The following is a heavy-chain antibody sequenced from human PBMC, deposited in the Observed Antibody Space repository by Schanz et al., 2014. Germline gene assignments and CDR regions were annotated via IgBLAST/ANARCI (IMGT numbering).Heavy chain of an antibody. CDR1: GYTFTSYY. Sequence: QVQLVQSGSEVKKPGASVKVSCKSSGYTFTSYYMHWMRQAPGQGLEWMGWINPNTGGTKYAQKFQGRVTMTRDTSISTAYMELSRLKSDDTAVYYCARALFGSGHGDVWGQGTTVTVSS. D-gene: IGHD3-10*01. CDR3: ARALFGSGHGDV. V-gene: IGHV1-2*02. CDR2: INPNTGGT. J-gene: IGHJ6*02.